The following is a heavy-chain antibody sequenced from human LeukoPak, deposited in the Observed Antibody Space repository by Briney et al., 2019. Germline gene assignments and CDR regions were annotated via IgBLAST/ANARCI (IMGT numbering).Heavy chain of an antibody. CDR2: INHSGST. D-gene: IGHD3-10*01. J-gene: IGHJ4*02. CDR3: ARGSGTALDY. CDR1: GGSFSGYY. Sequence: SETLSLTCAVYGGSFSGYYWSWIRQPPGKGLEWIGEINHSGSTNYNPSLKSRVTISVDTSKNQFSLKLSSVTAADTAVYYCARGSGTALDYWGQGTLVTVSP. V-gene: IGHV4-34*01.